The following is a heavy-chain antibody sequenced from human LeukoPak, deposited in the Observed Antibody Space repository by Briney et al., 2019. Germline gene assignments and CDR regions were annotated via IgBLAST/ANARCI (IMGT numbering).Heavy chain of an antibody. CDR1: GFTFSSYG. V-gene: IGHV3-30*03. CDR2: ISHDGSNK. D-gene: IGHD6-25*01. CDR3: ARDIRDSSAEEVY. J-gene: IGHJ4*02. Sequence: GRSLRLSCEASGFTFSSYGMHWVRRAPGKGLEWMTVISHDGSNKYYVDSVKGRFTISRDNSKSTLYLQMNSLRAEDTAVYYCARDIRDSSAEEVYWGQGTLVTVSS.